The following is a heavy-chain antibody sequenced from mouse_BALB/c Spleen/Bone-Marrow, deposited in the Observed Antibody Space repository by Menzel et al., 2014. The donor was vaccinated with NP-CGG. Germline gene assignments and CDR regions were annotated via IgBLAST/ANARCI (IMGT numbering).Heavy chain of an antibody. Sequence: VQLQESGAELVRPGASVKLSCKASGNTFTNYWMSWVKQRPEQGLEWIGRIDPDDSETHYNQKFKDKAILTVDKSSSTAYMQLSNLTSEDSAVYYCVHFGFAYWGQGTLVTVSA. CDR2: IDPDDSET. CDR3: VHFGFAY. J-gene: IGHJ3*01. CDR1: GNTFTNYW. V-gene: IGHV1-52*01.